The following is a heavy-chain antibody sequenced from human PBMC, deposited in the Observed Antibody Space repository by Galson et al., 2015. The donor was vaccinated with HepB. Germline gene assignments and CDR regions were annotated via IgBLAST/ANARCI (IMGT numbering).Heavy chain of an antibody. D-gene: IGHD3-10*02. J-gene: IGHJ6*02. CDR2: ISGSGGST. CDR3: AKFVRGIHGMDV. CDR1: GFTFSSYA. V-gene: IGHV3-23*01. Sequence: SLRLSCAASGFTFSSYAMSWVRQAPGKGLEWVSAISGSGGSTYYADSVKGRFTISRDNSKNTLYLQMNSLRAEDTAVYYCAKFVRGIHGMDVWGQGTTVTVSS.